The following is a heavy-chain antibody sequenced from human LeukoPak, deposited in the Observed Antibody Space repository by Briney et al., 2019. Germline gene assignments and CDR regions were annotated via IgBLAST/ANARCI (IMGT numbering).Heavy chain of an antibody. CDR1: GYTFTGYY. J-gene: IGHJ6*02. CDR3: ARGRRVLGIVVATSCGMDV. Sequence: ASVKVSCKASGYTFTGYYMHWVRQAPGQGLEWMGWINPNSGGTNYAQKFQGRVTMTRDTSISTAYMELRRLRSDDTAVYYCARGRRVLGIVVATSCGMDVWGQGTTVTVSS. V-gene: IGHV1-2*02. D-gene: IGHD5-12*01. CDR2: INPNSGGT.